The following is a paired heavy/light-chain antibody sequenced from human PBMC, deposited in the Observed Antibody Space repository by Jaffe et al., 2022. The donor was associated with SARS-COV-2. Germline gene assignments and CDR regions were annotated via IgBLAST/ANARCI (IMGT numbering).Light chain of an antibody. CDR1: QSIGTW. CDR2: KAS. Sequence: DIQMTQSPSTLSASVGDRVTITCRASQSIGTWLAWYQQKPGKDPKLLIYKASSLESGVPSRFSGSGSGTEFTLTISSLQPDDFATYYCQQYNSYLTFGGGTKVEIK. V-gene: IGKV1-5*03. CDR3: QQYNSYLT. J-gene: IGKJ4*01.
Heavy chain of an antibody. D-gene: IGHD3-10*01. V-gene: IGHV2-5*02. CDR3: THNAYYYGSGSFYAPLDH. Sequence: QITLKESGPTLVKPTQTLTLACTFSGFSLSTRGVGVGWIRQPPGRALQWLALIYWDDDKRYSPSLENRLTITKDTSKNQVVLTVTNTGPVDTATYYCTHNAYYYGSGSFYAPLDHWGQGALVTVSS. CDR1: GFSLSTRGVG. CDR2: IYWDDDK. J-gene: IGHJ4*02.